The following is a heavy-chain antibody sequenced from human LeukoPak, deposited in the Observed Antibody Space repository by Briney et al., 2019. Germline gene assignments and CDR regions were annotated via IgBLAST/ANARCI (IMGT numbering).Heavy chain of an antibody. CDR2: ISGSGGST. V-gene: IGHV3-23*01. CDR3: AKAGGNYITFFDY. CDR1: GFTFSSYA. J-gene: IGHJ4*02. D-gene: IGHD4-23*01. Sequence: GGSLRLSCAASGFTFSSYAMSWVRPAPGKGLEWVSAISGSGGSTYYADSVKGRFTISRDNSKNTLYLQMNSLRAEDTAVYYCAKAGGNYITFFDYWGQGTLVTVSS.